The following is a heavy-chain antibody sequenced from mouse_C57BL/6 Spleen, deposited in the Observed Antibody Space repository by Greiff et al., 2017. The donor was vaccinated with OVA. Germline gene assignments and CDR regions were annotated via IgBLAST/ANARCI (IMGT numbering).Heavy chain of an antibody. CDR1: GYTFTDYY. CDR3: ARWDWFAY. J-gene: IGHJ3*01. CDR2: INPNNGGT. Sequence: EVQLQQSGPELVKPGASVKISCKASGYTFTDYYMNWVKQSHGKSLEWIGDINPNNGGTSYNQKFKGKATLTVDKSSSTAYMELRSLTSEGSAVYYCARWDWFAYWGQGTLVTVSA. V-gene: IGHV1-26*01. D-gene: IGHD4-1*01.